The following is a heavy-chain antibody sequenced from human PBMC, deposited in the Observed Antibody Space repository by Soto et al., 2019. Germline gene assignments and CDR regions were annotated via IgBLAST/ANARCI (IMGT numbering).Heavy chain of an antibody. V-gene: IGHV3-30-3*01. CDR2: ISYDGSNT. D-gene: IGHD1-26*01. Sequence: QVQLVESGGGVLQPGRSLRLSCAASGFTFSSFAMHWVRQAPGKGLEWVAFISYDGSNTYYADSLKGRVTISRDNSKKTVYLEINILRAEDTAAYHCAKELTLGSVGAWGHSMEYWGQGTLVTVSS. J-gene: IGHJ4*02. CDR3: AKELTLGSVGAWGHSMEY. CDR1: GFTFSSFA.